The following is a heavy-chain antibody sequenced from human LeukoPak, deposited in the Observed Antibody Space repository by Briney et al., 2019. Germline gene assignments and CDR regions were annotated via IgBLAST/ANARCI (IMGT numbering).Heavy chain of an antibody. D-gene: IGHD3-22*01. Sequence: SETLSLTCTVSGGSISSGGYYWSWIRQPPGKGLEWIGYIYHSGSTYYNPSLKSRVTISVDRSKNQFSLKLSSVTAADTAVYYCASTYDSSGSWGQGTLVTVSS. V-gene: IGHV4-30-2*01. CDR3: ASTYDSSGS. CDR2: IYHSGST. J-gene: IGHJ5*02. CDR1: GGSISSGGYY.